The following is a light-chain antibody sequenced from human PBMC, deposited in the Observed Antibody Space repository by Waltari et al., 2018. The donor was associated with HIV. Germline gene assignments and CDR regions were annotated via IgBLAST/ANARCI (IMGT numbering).Light chain of an antibody. J-gene: IGLJ3*02. CDR2: NPT. Sequence: QIVVTQEPSFSVSTGGTVTLTCGLSSGSVSTNNYPSWYQQTPGQAPRTLLSNPTTLPYGVPARISGSIRGNNAALPSTWAQAEEEFDYYCVLYVGSGLVFGGGTKLTFL. CDR3: VLYVGSGLV. CDR1: SGSVSTNNY. V-gene: IGLV8-61*01.